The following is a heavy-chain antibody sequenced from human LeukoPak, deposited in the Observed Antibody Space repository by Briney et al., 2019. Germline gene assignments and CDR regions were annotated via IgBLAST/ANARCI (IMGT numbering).Heavy chain of an antibody. J-gene: IGHJ3*02. V-gene: IGHV5-51*01. CDR2: IYPGDSDT. D-gene: IGHD6-19*01. CDR1: GYLFTSYW. Sequence: GESLKISFKGSGYLFTSYWIGWVRQMPGKGLEWMGIIYPGDSDTRYSPSFQGQVTISADKSITTAYLQWSSLKASDTAMYYCVRGTSGWFYDAFDIWGQGTMVTVSS. CDR3: VRGTSGWFYDAFDI.